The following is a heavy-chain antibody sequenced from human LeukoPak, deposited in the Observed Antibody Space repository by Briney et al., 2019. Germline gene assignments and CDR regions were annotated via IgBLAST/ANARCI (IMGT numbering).Heavy chain of an antibody. D-gene: IGHD3-22*01. V-gene: IGHV4-34*01. CDR3: ARGARITMIIVVKFDVDAFDI. CDR1: GGSFSGYY. CDR2: INHSGST. J-gene: IGHJ3*02. Sequence: SETLSLTCAVYGGSFSGYYWSWIRQPPGKGLEWIGEINHSGSTNYNPSLKSRVTISVDTSKNQFSLKLSSVTAADTAVYYCARGARITMIIVVKFDVDAFDIWGQGTMVTVSS.